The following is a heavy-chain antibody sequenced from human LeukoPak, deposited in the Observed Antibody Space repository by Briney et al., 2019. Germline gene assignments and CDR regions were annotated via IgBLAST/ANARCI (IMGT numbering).Heavy chain of an antibody. CDR1: GFIFSNYA. CDR2: ISGSGDTT. Sequence: PSGGSLRLSCATSGFIFSNYAVNWVRQAPGKGLEWVSIISGSGDTTYYADSVKGRFTISRDNSKNTLYLQMNSLRAEDTAVYYCARDGYSGSYYRLYYFFMDVWGKGTTVTVSS. D-gene: IGHD1-26*01. CDR3: ARDGYSGSYYRLYYFFMDV. V-gene: IGHV3-23*01. J-gene: IGHJ6*03.